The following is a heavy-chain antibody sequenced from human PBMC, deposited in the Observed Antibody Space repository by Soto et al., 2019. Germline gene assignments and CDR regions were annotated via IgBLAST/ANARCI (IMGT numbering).Heavy chain of an antibody. Sequence: GDSRNVSCKFSGGIFRSWFSFFVGQMPGKCREWMVIIYPVDSYTRYSPSFQVQVTISADNSISTAYLQWSSLKASDTAMYYCERYFLPMDTITDYWGQGTLVTVSS. J-gene: IGHJ4*02. CDR3: ERYFLPMDTITDY. V-gene: IGHV5-51*01. CDR1: GGIFRSWF. CDR2: IYPVDSYT. D-gene: IGHD5-18*01.